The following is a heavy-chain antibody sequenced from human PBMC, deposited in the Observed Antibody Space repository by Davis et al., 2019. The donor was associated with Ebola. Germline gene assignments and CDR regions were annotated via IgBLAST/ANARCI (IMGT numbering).Heavy chain of an antibody. V-gene: IGHV3-23*01. Sequence: ESLSLSCDVSGIAFATSAMRFVRQDNWTGLEWVSTITSRGDVSYDADAVKGRFTISRDNSKNTLYLQMNSLRAEDPAIYYCAKLGRYRSSSPRDYWGQGTLVTVSS. CDR3: AKLGRYRSSSPRDY. D-gene: IGHD6-6*01. CDR2: ITSRGDVS. J-gene: IGHJ4*02. CDR1: GIAFATSA.